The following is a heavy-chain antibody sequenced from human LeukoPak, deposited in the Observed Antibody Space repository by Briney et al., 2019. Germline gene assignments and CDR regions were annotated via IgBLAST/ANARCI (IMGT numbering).Heavy chain of an antibody. D-gene: IGHD1-26*01. V-gene: IGHV1-18*01. CDR3: ARGGGRDSGRENDY. CDR2: VSGYNHNT. Sequence: AASVKVSCKASGYTFTRYGVSWVRQAPGQGLEWVGWVSGYNHNTNYAHKLQGRVTMTTDTSTGTAYMELRSLTSDDTAMYYCARGGGRDSGRENDYWGQGTLVTVSS. J-gene: IGHJ4*02. CDR1: GYTFTRYG.